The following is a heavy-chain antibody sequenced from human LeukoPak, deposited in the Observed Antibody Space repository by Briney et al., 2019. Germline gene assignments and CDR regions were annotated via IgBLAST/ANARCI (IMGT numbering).Heavy chain of an antibody. V-gene: IGHV3-53*01. CDR2: IYSGGST. J-gene: IGHJ3*02. CDR1: GFTVSSNY. CDR3: ARDSPRGAFDI. Sequence: GGSLRLSCAASGFTVSSNYMSWGRQAPGKGLEWVSVIYSGGSTYYADSVKGRFTISRDNSKNTLYLQMNSLRAEDTAVYYCARDSPRGAFDIWGQGTMVTVSS.